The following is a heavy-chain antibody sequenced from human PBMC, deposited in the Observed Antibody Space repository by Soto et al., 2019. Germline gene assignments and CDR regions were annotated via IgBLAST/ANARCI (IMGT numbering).Heavy chain of an antibody. Sequence: QVQLVQSGAEVKKPGASVKVSCKDSGYTFTSYGISWVRRATGHGLEWMGWISAYNGNTNYAQKIQGRVTMTTETSPSTASMELRSLISADTAVYDCASDWSADGPCDYWGKGTLVTVSS. V-gene: IGHV1-18*01. J-gene: IGHJ4*02. CDR3: ASDWSADGPCDY. CDR1: GYTFTSYG. CDR2: ISAYNGNT.